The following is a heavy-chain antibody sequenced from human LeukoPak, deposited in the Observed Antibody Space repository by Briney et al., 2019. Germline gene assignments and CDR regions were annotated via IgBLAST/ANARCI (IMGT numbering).Heavy chain of an antibody. Sequence: GGSLRLSCAASGFTFSSYAMSWVRQAPGKGPEWVSAISGSGGSTYYADSVKGRFTVSRDNSKNTLYLQMNSLRAEDTAVYYCAKSVRFLEQAPDYWGQGTLVTVSS. D-gene: IGHD3-3*01. V-gene: IGHV3-23*01. J-gene: IGHJ4*02. CDR1: GFTFSSYA. CDR2: ISGSGGST. CDR3: AKSVRFLEQAPDY.